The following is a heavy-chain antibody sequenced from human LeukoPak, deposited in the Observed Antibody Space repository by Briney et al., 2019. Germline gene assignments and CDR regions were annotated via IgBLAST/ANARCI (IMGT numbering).Heavy chain of an antibody. D-gene: IGHD6-13*01. CDR2: ISSNGGST. J-gene: IGHJ6*02. CDR1: GFRFNAYI. Sequence: GGSLRLSCVASGFRFNAYIMHWVRQAPGKGLEYVSAISSNGGSTYYADSVKGRFTISRDNSKNTLYLQMSSLRAEDTAVYYCVKDLAAAGNYYYYGMDVWGQGTTVTVSS. V-gene: IGHV3-64D*06. CDR3: VKDLAAAGNYYYYGMDV.